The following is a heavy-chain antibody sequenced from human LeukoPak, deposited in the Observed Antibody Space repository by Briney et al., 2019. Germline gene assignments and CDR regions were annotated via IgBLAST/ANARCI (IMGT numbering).Heavy chain of an antibody. CDR2: ISSISGHI. J-gene: IGHJ4*02. V-gene: IGHV3-21*06. CDR1: GFTFSDYS. CDR3: ARLFRAGGDY. Sequence: GGSLRLSCAASGFTFSDYSMNWIRQAPGKGLEWVSSISSISGHIYYADSVKGRFTISRDNAKNSLYLQMNSLRDEDTAVYYCARLFRAGGDYRGQGTLVTVSS. D-gene: IGHD2-21*01.